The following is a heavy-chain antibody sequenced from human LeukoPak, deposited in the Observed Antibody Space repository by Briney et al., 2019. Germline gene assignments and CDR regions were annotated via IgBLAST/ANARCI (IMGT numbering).Heavy chain of an antibody. CDR3: ARGPLPPYYYYYMDV. V-gene: IGHV3-7*01. D-gene: IGHD2-21*01. CDR2: IKQDGSEK. Sequence: GGSLRLSCAASGFTFSSYWMSWVRQAPGKGLEWVANIKQDGSEKYYVDSVKGRFTISRDNAKNPLYLQMNSLRAEDTAVYYCARGPLPPYYYYYMDVWGKGTTVTVSS. CDR1: GFTFSSYW. J-gene: IGHJ6*03.